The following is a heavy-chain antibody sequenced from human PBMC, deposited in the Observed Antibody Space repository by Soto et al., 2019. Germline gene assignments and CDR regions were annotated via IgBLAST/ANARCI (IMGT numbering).Heavy chain of an antibody. J-gene: IGHJ6*02. CDR3: ARVMGTSFDWPPSESPYYYYGMDV. CDR2: INAGNGNT. D-gene: IGHD3-9*01. CDR1: GYTFTSYA. Sequence: QVQLVQSGAEAKKPGASVKVSCKASGYTFTSYAMHWVRQAPGQRLEWMGWINAGNGNTKYSQKFQGRVTITRDTSASTAYMELSSLRSEDTAVYYCARVMGTSFDWPPSESPYYYYGMDVWGQGTTVTVSS. V-gene: IGHV1-3*01.